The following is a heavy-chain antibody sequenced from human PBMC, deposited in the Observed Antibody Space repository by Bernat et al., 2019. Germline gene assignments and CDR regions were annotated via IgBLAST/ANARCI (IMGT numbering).Heavy chain of an antibody. J-gene: IGHJ4*02. Sequence: QVQLVESGGGVVQPGRSLRLSCAASGFTFSSYGMHWVRQAPGKGLEWVAVISYDGSNKYYADSVKGRFTISRDNSKNTLYLQMNSLRAEDTAVYYCAKDGDSSGCIDYRGQGTLVTVSS. CDR3: AKDGDSSGCIDY. D-gene: IGHD6-19*01. CDR1: GFTFSSYG. V-gene: IGHV3-30*18. CDR2: ISYDGSNK.